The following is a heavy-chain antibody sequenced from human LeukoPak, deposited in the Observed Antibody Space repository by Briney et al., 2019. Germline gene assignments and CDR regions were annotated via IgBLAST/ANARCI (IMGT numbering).Heavy chain of an antibody. CDR2: ISWNSGSI. J-gene: IGHJ4*02. Sequence: GGPLRLSCAASGFTFSSYSMNWVRQAPGKGLEWVSGISWNSGSIGYADSVKGRFTISRDNAKNSLYLQMNSLRAEDTALYYCAILLRDYWGQGTLVTVSS. CDR1: GFTFSSYS. CDR3: AILLRDY. V-gene: IGHV3-9*01. D-gene: IGHD2/OR15-2a*01.